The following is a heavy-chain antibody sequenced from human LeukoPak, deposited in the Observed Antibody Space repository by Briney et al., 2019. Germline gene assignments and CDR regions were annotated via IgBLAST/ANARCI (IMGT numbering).Heavy chain of an antibody. D-gene: IGHD3-16*01. J-gene: IGHJ4*02. CDR2: IKRKNDGETT. V-gene: IGHV3-15*01. Sequence: GGSLRLSCAGSGFYFINSWISWVRQPPGKGLEWVGHIKRKNDGETTDYAAPVKGRFTISRDDSKNTVFLQMNSLRIEDTGVYYCATSGGNWDYFDFWGQGTLVTVSS. CDR3: ATSGGNWDYFDF. CDR1: GFYFINSW.